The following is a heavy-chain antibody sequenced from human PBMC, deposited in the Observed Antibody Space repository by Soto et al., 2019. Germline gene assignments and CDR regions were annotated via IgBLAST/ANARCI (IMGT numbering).Heavy chain of an antibody. J-gene: IGHJ4*02. Sequence: GSSVKVSCKASGYTFTSYGISWVRQAPGQGLEWMGWISAYNGNTNYAQKLQGRVTMTTDTSTSTAYMELRSLRSDDTAVYYCARDRRRYYDILTGYRRFDYWGQGTLVTVSS. D-gene: IGHD3-9*01. V-gene: IGHV1-18*01. CDR3: ARDRRRYYDILTGYRRFDY. CDR2: ISAYNGNT. CDR1: GYTFTSYG.